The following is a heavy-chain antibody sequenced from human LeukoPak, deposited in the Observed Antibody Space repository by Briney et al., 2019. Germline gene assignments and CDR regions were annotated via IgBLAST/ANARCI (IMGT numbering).Heavy chain of an antibody. J-gene: IGHJ4*02. CDR1: GYTFTSYA. CDR3: ARALAYRGYCSGGSCYRSYYFDY. Sequence: ASVKVSCKASGYTFTSYAMHWVRQAPGQRLEWMGWINAGNGNTKYSQEFQGRVTITRDTSASTAYMELSSLRSEDMAVYYCARALAYRGYCSGGSCYRSYYFDYWGQGTLVTVSS. CDR2: INAGNGNT. D-gene: IGHD2-15*01. V-gene: IGHV1-3*03.